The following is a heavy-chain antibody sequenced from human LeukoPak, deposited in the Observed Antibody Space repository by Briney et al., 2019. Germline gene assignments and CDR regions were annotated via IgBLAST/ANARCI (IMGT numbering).Heavy chain of an antibody. Sequence: SETLSLTCTVSGGSISNYYWSWIRQTPGKGLEWIGYIHNSGSTKYNPSLKSPVSISVDTSKNQFSLKVNSVTAADTAVYYCARGGGWGNWNDAVDYWGQGTLVTVSS. V-gene: IGHV4-59*01. D-gene: IGHD1-1*01. CDR1: GGSISNYY. J-gene: IGHJ4*02. CDR2: IHNSGST. CDR3: ARGGGWGNWNDAVDY.